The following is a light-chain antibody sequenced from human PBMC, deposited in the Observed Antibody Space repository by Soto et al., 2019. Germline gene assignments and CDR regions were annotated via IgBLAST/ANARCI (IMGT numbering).Light chain of an antibody. CDR3: QQYGSSLFT. CDR1: QSVSSSY. CDR2: AAS. V-gene: IGKV3-20*01. Sequence: EIVLTQSPGTLSLSPGERATLSCRASQSVSSSYLAWYQQKPGQAPRLLIYAASSRATGIPDRFSGSGSGTDFTLTIRRLEPEAFAVYYCQQYGSSLFTFGPGTKVDIK. J-gene: IGKJ3*01.